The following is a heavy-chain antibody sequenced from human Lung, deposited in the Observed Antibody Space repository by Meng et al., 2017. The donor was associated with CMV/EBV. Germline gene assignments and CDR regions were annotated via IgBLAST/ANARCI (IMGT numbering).Heavy chain of an antibody. Sequence: GESLKISCAASGFSFNDAWMNWVRQAPGKGLEWVARVKSKTEGGATDYAAPVRGRFTISRDDSKKTLYLQMNSLKTEDTAMYYCTSSTPSYDFKNGYYWDFFDKWGQGSQVTVSS. V-gene: IGHV3-15*01. CDR2: VKSKTEGGAT. CDR3: TSSTPSYDFKNGYYWDFFDK. J-gene: IGHJ4*02. D-gene: IGHD3-3*01. CDR1: GFSFNDAW.